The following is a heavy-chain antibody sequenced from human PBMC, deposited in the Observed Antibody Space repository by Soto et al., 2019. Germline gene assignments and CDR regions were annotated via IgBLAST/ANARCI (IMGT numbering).Heavy chain of an antibody. Sequence: ASVKVSCKASHYNFARYGISWVRQAPGQGLEWMGWISTYNSNTKYAQKFQGRVTMTTDTPTSTAYMNLRSLTSDDTAVYYCAREGYCSSGSCALYSHDFFGMDVWGQGTTVTVSS. CDR3: AREGYCSSGSCALYSHDFFGMDV. J-gene: IGHJ6*02. CDR2: ISTYNSNT. V-gene: IGHV1-18*01. CDR1: HYNFARYG. D-gene: IGHD2-15*01.